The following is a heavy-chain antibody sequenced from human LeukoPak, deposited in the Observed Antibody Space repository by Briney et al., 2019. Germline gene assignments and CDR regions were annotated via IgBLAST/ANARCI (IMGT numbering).Heavy chain of an antibody. CDR3: AKDHGAAPPSYYYYYYMDV. V-gene: IGHV3-74*01. J-gene: IGHJ6*03. CDR2: ISNDGTST. CDR1: GLTFSNYW. Sequence: GGSLRLSCAVSGLTFSNYWMHWVRQAPGKGLVWVSRISNDGTSTSYADSVKGRFTISRDNSKNTLYLQMNSLRAEDTAVYYCAKDHGAAPPSYYYYYYMDVWGKGTTVTVSS. D-gene: IGHD6-13*01.